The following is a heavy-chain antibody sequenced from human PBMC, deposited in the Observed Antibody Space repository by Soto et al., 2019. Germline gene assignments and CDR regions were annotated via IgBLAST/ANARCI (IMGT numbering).Heavy chain of an antibody. CDR3: ARFAWLWAWFDP. CDR1: GYTFTSYG. Sequence: QLQLVQAGDALRKHGASVEVSCTASGYTFTSYGISWLRQAPGQGLAWMGWINTLNGDTLYAEKFRGRFTMTTETSLSTAYMELRNLRPDDTAVYYCARFAWLWAWFDPWGQGPLVTVSS. D-gene: IGHD3-9*01. V-gene: IGHV1-18*01. CDR2: INTLNGDT. J-gene: IGHJ5*02.